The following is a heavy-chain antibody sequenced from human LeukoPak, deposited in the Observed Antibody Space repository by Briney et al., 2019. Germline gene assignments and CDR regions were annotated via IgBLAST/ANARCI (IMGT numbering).Heavy chain of an antibody. CDR2: INSDASTT. CDR3: TRVAGSGSVD. Sequence: PGGSLRLSCAASGFTFSSYWMRWVRQAPGKGLVWVSRINSDASTTSYADSVKGRFTISRDNAKNTLHLQMNSLRAEDTAVYYCTRVAGSGSVDWGQGTLVTVSS. D-gene: IGHD1-26*01. J-gene: IGHJ4*02. V-gene: IGHV3-74*01. CDR1: GFTFSSYW.